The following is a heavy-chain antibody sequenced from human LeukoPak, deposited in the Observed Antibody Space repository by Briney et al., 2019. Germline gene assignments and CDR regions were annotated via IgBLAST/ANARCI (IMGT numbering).Heavy chain of an antibody. CDR1: GYTFTGYY. J-gene: IGHJ6*02. D-gene: IGHD2-15*01. CDR2: INPNSGGT. V-gene: IGHV1-2*02. Sequence: ASVKVSCNASGYTFTGYYMHWVRQAPGQGLEWMGWINPNSGGTNYAQKFQGRVTMTRDTSISTAYMELSRLRSDDTAVYYCARSGYCSGGSCYRYYYYGMDVWGQGTTVTVSS. CDR3: ARSGYCSGGSCYRYYYYGMDV.